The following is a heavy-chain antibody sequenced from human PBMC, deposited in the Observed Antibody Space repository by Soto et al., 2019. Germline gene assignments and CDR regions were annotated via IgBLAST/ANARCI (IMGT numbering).Heavy chain of an antibody. V-gene: IGHV3-48*01. CDR3: ARQVWSSSTPRGPYDY. Sequence: GGSLRLSCAASGFTFSSYSMNWVRQAPGKGLEWVSYISSSSSTIYYADSVKGRFTISRDNAKNSLYLQMNSLRAEDTAVYYCARQVWSSSTPRGPYDYWRQGTLVTVSS. CDR2: ISSSSSTI. D-gene: IGHD6-13*01. CDR1: GFTFSSYS. J-gene: IGHJ4*02.